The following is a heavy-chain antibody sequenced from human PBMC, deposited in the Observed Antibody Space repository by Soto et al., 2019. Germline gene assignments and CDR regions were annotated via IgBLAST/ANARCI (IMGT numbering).Heavy chain of an antibody. V-gene: IGHV3-74*01. CDR1: GFTFSSYF. CDR3: ANYGSGIPF. Sequence: GSLRLSCATSGFTFSSYFMHWVRQAPGKGLVWVSRISADGSGTIYADSVKGRFTISRDNAKNTLYLQMNSLRAEDTAVYYCANYGSGIPFWGQGTLVTVSS. D-gene: IGHD3-10*01. J-gene: IGHJ4*02. CDR2: ISADGSGT.